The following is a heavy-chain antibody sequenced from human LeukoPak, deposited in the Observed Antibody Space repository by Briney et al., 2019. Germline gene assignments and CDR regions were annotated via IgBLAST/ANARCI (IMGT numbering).Heavy chain of an antibody. V-gene: IGHV4-38-2*01. CDR2: IYHSGST. D-gene: IGHD3-22*01. Sequence: SETLSLTCAVSGYSINSDYYWGWIRQSPDKGLEWIGIIYHSGSTYYNTSLKSRFTISVDTSKNQFSLKVTSVTAADTAVYYCARFYYYDTTGYPYYYMDVWGKGTTVTVSS. CDR1: GYSINSDYY. CDR3: ARFYYYDTTGYPYYYMDV. J-gene: IGHJ6*03.